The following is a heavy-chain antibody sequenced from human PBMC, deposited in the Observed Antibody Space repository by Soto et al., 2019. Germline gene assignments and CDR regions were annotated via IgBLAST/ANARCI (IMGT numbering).Heavy chain of an antibody. CDR2: IYSGGST. V-gene: IGHV3-66*01. Sequence: PGGSLRLSCAASGFTVSSNYMSWVRQAPGKGLEWVSVIYSGGSTYYADSVKGRFTISRDNSKNTLYLQMNSLRAEDTAVYYCAKVCNYGSGSLRYYFDYWGQGTLVTVSS. CDR1: GFTVSSNY. CDR3: AKVCNYGSGSLRYYFDY. J-gene: IGHJ4*02. D-gene: IGHD3-10*01.